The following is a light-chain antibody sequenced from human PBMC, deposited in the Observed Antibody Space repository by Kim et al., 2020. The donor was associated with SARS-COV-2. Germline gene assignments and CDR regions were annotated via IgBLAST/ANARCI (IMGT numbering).Light chain of an antibody. CDR1: RGTIGTNF. V-gene: IGLV6-57*04. CDR3: QSYDSSTWV. Sequence: NFMLTQPHSVSESPGKTVTISCTRSRGTIGTNFVQWYQQRPGSVPTTVIYEDYRRPSGVPDRFSASTDISSNSASLTISGLKTEDEADYYCQSYDSSTWVFGGGTQLTVL. CDR2: EDY. J-gene: IGLJ3*02.